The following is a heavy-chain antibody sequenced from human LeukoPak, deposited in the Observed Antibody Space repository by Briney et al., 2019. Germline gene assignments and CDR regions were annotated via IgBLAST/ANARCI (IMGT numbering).Heavy chain of an antibody. J-gene: IGHJ4*02. V-gene: IGHV4-39*01. CDR2: FYYSGST. CDR3: ARHGSLEWYSIEYYFDY. Sequence: SETLSLTCTVSVGSISNSSYYWGWTRHPPGKGLGWFGCFYYSGSTYYNPSLKSRVTISVDTSKNQFSLQLSSVTAADTAVYYCARHGSLEWYSIEYYFDYWGQGTLVTVSS. D-gene: IGHD3-3*01. CDR1: VGSISNSSYY.